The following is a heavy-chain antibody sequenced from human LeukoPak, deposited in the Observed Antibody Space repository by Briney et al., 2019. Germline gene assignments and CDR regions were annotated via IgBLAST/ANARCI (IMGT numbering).Heavy chain of an antibody. J-gene: IGHJ4*01. CDR3: ALYGAYFAF. D-gene: IGHD4-17*01. V-gene: IGHV3-30*03. CDR2: ISFDGKTD. CDR1: GFTFSSYG. Sequence: GGSLRLSCAASGFTFSSYGIHWVRQVPGKGLEWVAVISFDGKTDTYADSVKGRFTISKDFSTNTLYLDMNTVRPDDTAVYYCALYGAYFAFWGHGTLVTVSS.